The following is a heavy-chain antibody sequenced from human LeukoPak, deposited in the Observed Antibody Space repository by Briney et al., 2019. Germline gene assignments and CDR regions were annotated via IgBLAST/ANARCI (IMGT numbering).Heavy chain of an antibody. Sequence: GASVKVSCKASGYTFTGYYMHWVRQAPGQGLEWMGWINPNSGGTNYAQKFQGWATMTRDTSISTAYMELSRLRSDDTAVYYCARVSDGYDPYFDYWGQGTLVTVSS. CDR2: INPNSGGT. V-gene: IGHV1-2*04. J-gene: IGHJ4*02. D-gene: IGHD5-24*01. CDR1: GYTFTGYY. CDR3: ARVSDGYDPYFDY.